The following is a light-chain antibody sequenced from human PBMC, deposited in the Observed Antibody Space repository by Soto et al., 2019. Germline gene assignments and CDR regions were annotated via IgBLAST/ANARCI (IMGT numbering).Light chain of an antibody. Sequence: EIVLTQSPGTLSLSPGERATLARRASQSVRSSYLAWYQQKPGQAPRLLIYGASTRATGIPDRFSGSGSGTDFTLTISRLEPEDFAVYYCQQYGSSPRFTFGPGTKVDIK. CDR1: QSVRSSY. CDR2: GAS. J-gene: IGKJ3*01. CDR3: QQYGSSPRFT. V-gene: IGKV3-20*01.